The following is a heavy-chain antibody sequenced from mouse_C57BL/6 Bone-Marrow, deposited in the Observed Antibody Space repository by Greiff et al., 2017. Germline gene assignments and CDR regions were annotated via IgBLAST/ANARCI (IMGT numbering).Heavy chain of an antibody. V-gene: IGHV1-22*01. Sequence: VQLQQSGPELVKPGASVKMSCKASGYTFTDYNMHWVKQSHGKSLEWIGYINPNNGGTSYNQKFKGKATLTVNKSSSTAYMELRSLTSEDSAVYYCARFYHYGSSFWYFDVWGTGTTVTVSS. J-gene: IGHJ1*03. CDR2: INPNNGGT. CDR3: ARFYHYGSSFWYFDV. CDR1: GYTFTDYN. D-gene: IGHD1-1*01.